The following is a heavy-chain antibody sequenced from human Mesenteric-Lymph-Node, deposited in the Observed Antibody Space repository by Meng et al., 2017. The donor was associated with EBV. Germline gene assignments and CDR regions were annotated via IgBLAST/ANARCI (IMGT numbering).Heavy chain of an antibody. CDR3: ARTSGDSSWYQPHFDS. V-gene: IGHV3-23*01. Sequence: EVQLLESGGGLVQPGGSLRPVCSASGFTFSSYAMSWVRQAPGKGLEWVSATSGSRGDTHYADSVKGRFTISRDKSKNTLYLQINSLRAEDTAIYYCARTSGDSSWYQPHFDSWGQGTLVTVSA. CDR1: GFTFSSYA. J-gene: IGHJ4*02. D-gene: IGHD6-13*01. CDR2: TSGSRGDT.